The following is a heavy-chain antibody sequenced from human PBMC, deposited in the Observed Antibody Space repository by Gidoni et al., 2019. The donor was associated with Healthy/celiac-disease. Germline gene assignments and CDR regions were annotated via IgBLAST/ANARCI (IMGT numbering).Heavy chain of an antibody. CDR3: ARVRHGDFDY. D-gene: IGHD4-17*01. CDR1: GYSISSGYY. J-gene: IGHJ4*02. CDR2: IYHSGST. Sequence: QVQLQESGPGLVKPSATLSLTCAVSGYSISSGYYWGWIRQPPGKGLEWIGSIYHSGSTYYNPSLKSRVTISVDTSKNQFSLKLSSVTAADTAVYYCARVRHGDFDYWGQGTLVTVSS. V-gene: IGHV4-38-2*01.